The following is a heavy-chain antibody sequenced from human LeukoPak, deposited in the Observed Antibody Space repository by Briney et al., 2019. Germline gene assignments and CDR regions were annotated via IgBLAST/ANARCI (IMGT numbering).Heavy chain of an antibody. CDR3: AKKSSGLNPFDY. V-gene: IGHV3-23*01. Sequence: GGSLRLSCAASGFTFSSSAMSWVRQTPGKGLEWVSGISSGGGDTSYADSVKGRFTISRDNSKNMMYLQMNSLRAEDTAIYYCAKKSSGLNPFDYWGQGTLVTVSS. CDR1: GFTFSSSA. D-gene: IGHD1-14*01. CDR2: ISSGGGDT. J-gene: IGHJ4*02.